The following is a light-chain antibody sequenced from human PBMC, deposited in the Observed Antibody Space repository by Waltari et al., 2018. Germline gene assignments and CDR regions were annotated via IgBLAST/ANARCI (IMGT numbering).Light chain of an antibody. J-gene: IGKJ1*01. CDR2: KAS. CDR1: QSIVVW. V-gene: IGKV1-5*03. Sequence: QSPSTLSASVGDRVTITCRASQSIVVWLAWYQQKPGKAPRLLIYKASYLESGVPSRFSGSASGTAFTLTISSLQADDFATYYCLQYNSYPWTFGQGTTVEIK. CDR3: LQYNSYPWT.